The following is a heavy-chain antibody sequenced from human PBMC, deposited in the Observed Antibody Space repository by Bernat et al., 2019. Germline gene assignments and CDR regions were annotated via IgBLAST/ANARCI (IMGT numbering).Heavy chain of an antibody. CDR1: GYTFTSYG. Sequence: QVQLVQSGAEVKKPGASVKVSCKASGYTFTSYGISWVRQAPGQGLEWMGGISAYNGNTNYAQKLQGRVTMTPDTSTSTAYMALRSLRSDDTAVYYCARDVEVGGSFESGPTPANFDYWGQGTLVTVSS. J-gene: IGHJ4*02. V-gene: IGHV1-18*01. CDR3: ARDVEVGGSFESGPTPANFDY. D-gene: IGHD1-26*01. CDR2: ISAYNGNT.